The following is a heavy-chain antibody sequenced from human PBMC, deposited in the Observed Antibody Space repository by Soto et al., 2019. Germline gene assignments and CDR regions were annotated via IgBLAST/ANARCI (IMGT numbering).Heavy chain of an antibody. D-gene: IGHD6-13*01. V-gene: IGHV3-74*01. Sequence: LRLSCAASVFTFSSYWMHWVRQAPGKGLVWVSRINSDGSSTSYADSVKGRFTISRDNAKNTLYLQMNSLRAEDTAVYYCARQDRSSWSLDAFDIWGQGTMVTVSS. J-gene: IGHJ3*02. CDR1: VFTFSSYW. CDR2: INSDGSST. CDR3: ARQDRSSWSLDAFDI.